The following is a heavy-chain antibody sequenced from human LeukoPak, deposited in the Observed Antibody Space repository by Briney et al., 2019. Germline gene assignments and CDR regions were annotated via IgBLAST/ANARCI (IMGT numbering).Heavy chain of an antibody. V-gene: IGHV3-48*01. CDR1: GFTFSSYS. CDR2: ISGSGTTT. J-gene: IGHJ4*02. Sequence: GGSLRLSCAASGFTFSSYSMNWVRQAPGKGLEWVSLISGSGTTTYYADSVKGRFTISRDNSKNTLYLQMNSLRAEDTAVYYCAKRDDYTMFGLDYWGQGALVTVSS. D-gene: IGHD3-10*02. CDR3: AKRDDYTMFGLDY.